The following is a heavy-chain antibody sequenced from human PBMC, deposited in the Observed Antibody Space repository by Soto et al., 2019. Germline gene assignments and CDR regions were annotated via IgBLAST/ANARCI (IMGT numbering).Heavy chain of an antibody. CDR2: INAGNGNT. Sequence: ASVTVSCKASGYTFTSYAMHWVRQAPGQRLEWMGWINAGNGNTKYSQKFQGRVTITRDTSASTADMELSSLRSEDTAVYYCARDMLTGVSAFDIWGQGTMVTVSS. CDR1: GYTFTSYA. D-gene: IGHD7-27*01. CDR3: ARDMLTGVSAFDI. J-gene: IGHJ3*02. V-gene: IGHV1-3*01.